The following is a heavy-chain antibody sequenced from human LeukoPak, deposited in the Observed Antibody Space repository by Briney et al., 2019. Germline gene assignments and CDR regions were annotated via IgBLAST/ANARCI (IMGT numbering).Heavy chain of an antibody. CDR3: AAPSSSWFYYYYMDV. CDR1: GFTVSSNY. CDR2: IYSGGST. V-gene: IGHV3-66*01. Sequence: GGSLRLSCAASGFTVSSNYMSWVRQAPGKGLEWVSVIYSGGSTYYADSVKGRFTIPRDNSKNTLYLQMNSLRAEDTAVYYCAAPSSSWFYYYYMDVWGKGTTVTISS. J-gene: IGHJ6*03. D-gene: IGHD6-13*01.